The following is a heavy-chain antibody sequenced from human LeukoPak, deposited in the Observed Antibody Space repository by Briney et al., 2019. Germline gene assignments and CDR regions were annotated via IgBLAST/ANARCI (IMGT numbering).Heavy chain of an antibody. V-gene: IGHV3-30*03. D-gene: IGHD5/OR15-5a*01. CDR3: AEVVYEESHGYIDN. Sequence: GRSLRLSCAASGFTFSSYGMHWVRQAPDKGLEWVAVISNDGSSYYYADPVKGRFIISRDNSKNQLYLQMNRLRAEDTAVYYCAEVVYEESHGYIDNWGEGAPVTVSS. CDR1: GFTFSSYG. CDR2: ISNDGSSY. J-gene: IGHJ4*02.